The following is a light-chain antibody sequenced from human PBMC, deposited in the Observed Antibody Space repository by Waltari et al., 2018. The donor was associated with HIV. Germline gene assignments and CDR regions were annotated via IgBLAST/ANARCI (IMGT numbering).Light chain of an antibody. CDR1: KLGDKY. J-gene: IGLJ2*01. CDR3: QAWDSSAGV. V-gene: IGLV3-1*01. Sequence: SYELTQPPSVSVSPGQTASIPCPGDKLGDKYACWYQQKPGQSPVLVIYQDSKRPSGIPERFSGSNYGNTATLTISGTQAMDEADYYCQAWDSSAGVFGGGTKLTVL. CDR2: QDS.